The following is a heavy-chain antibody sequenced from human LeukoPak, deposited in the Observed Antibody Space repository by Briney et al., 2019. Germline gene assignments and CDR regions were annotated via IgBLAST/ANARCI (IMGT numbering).Heavy chain of an antibody. CDR2: IYTSGST. Sequence: SETLSLTCTVSCGSISSGSYYWSWIRQPAGKGLEWIGRIYTSGSTNYNPSLKSRVTISVDTSKNQFSLKLSSVTAADTAVYYCASSVVVPAVRTLYYYYYMDVWGKGTTVTVSS. CDR1: CGSISSGSYY. V-gene: IGHV4-61*02. D-gene: IGHD2-2*01. J-gene: IGHJ6*03. CDR3: ASSVVVPAVRTLYYYYYMDV.